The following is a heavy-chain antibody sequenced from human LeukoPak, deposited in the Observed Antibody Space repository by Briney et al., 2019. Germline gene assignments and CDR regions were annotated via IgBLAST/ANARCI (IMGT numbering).Heavy chain of an antibody. CDR2: ISGGGGST. CDR1: EFTFSNYA. V-gene: IGHV3-23*01. D-gene: IGHD3-22*01. J-gene: IGHJ4*02. Sequence: GGSLRLSCAASEFTFSNYAMNWVRQAPGKGLEWVSGISGGGGSTYYADSVKGRFTISRDNSKNTLYLQLDSLRAEDTALYYCAKDSYDRSGYYYYYFAYWGQGTQVTVSS. CDR3: AKDSYDRSGYYYYYFAY.